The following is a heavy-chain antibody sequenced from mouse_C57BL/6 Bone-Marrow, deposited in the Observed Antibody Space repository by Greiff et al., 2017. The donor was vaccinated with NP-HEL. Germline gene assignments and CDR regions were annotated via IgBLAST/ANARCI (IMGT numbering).Heavy chain of an antibody. J-gene: IGHJ3*01. CDR1: GYTFTSYG. D-gene: IGHD2-2*01. CDR2: IYPRSGNT. V-gene: IGHV1-81*01. CDR3: ASGYDGTWFAY. Sequence: QVQLKQSGAELARPGASVKLSCKASGYTFTSYGISWVKQRTGQGLEWIGEIYPRSGNTYYNEKFKGKATLTADKSSSTAYMELRSLTSEDSAVYFCASGYDGTWFAYWGQGTLVTVSA.